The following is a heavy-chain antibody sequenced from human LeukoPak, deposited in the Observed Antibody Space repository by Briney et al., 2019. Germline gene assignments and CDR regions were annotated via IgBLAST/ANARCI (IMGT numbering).Heavy chain of an antibody. Sequence: SETLSLTCTVSGGSISSYYWSWIRQPPGKGLEWIGYIYYSGSTNYNPSLKSRVTISVDTSKNQFSLKLSSVTAADTAVYYCARIDDYYDSSGYPLDASDIWGQGTMVTVSS. J-gene: IGHJ3*02. CDR3: ARIDDYYDSSGYPLDASDI. D-gene: IGHD3-22*01. CDR1: GGSISSYY. CDR2: IYYSGST. V-gene: IGHV4-59*01.